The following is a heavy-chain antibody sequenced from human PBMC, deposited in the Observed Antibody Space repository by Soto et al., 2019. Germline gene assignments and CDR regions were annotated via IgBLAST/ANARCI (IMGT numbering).Heavy chain of an antibody. CDR3: AREGYCSGGSCRDGMDV. CDR2: IYHSGST. V-gene: IGHV4-30-2*01. Sequence: QLQLQESGSGLVKPSQTLSLTCAVSGGSISSGGYSWSWIRQPPGKGLEWLGYIYHSGSTYYNPSLKSRVTISVDRSKNQFSLKLSSVTAADTAVYYCAREGYCSGGSCRDGMDVWGQGTTVTVSS. J-gene: IGHJ6*02. D-gene: IGHD2-15*01. CDR1: GGSISSGGYS.